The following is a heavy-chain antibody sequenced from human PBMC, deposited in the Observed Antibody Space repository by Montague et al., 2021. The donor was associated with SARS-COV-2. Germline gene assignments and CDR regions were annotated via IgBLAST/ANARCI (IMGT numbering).Heavy chain of an antibody. CDR3: ARELQYNWFDP. Sequence: SETLSLTCTVSGGSIDGYYWSWLRQSPGKGLEWIGHIYYRGTTNYNPSLESRVTMSVDTSKNQFSLNLSSVTAADTAMYYCARELQYNWFDPWGQGTLVTVSS. V-gene: IGHV4-59*01. J-gene: IGHJ5*02. D-gene: IGHD2-21*02. CDR1: GGSIDGYY. CDR2: IYYRGTT.